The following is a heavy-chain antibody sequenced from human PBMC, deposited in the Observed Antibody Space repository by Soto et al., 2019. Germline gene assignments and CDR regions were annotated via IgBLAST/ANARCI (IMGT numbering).Heavy chain of an antibody. Sequence: PSETLSLTCAVYGGSFSGYYWSWIRQPPGKGLEWIGEINHSGSTNYNPSLKSRVTISVDTSKNQFSLKLSSVTAADTAVYYCARGGIAAAGTMDPWGQGTLVTVSS. CDR2: INHSGST. D-gene: IGHD6-13*01. V-gene: IGHV4-34*01. J-gene: IGHJ5*02. CDR3: ARGGIAAAGTMDP. CDR1: GGSFSGYY.